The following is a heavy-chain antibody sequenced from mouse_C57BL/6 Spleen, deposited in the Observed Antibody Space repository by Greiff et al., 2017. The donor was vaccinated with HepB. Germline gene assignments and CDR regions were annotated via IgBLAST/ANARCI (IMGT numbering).Heavy chain of an antibody. D-gene: IGHD1-1*01. CDR3: ATPLYGSSYLFAY. Sequence: EVQRVESGPELVKPGDSVKISCKASGYSFTGYFMNWVMQSHGKSLEWIGRINPYNGDTFYNQKFKGKATLTVDKSSSTAHMELRSLTSEDSAVYYCATPLYGSSYLFAYWGQGTLVTVSA. V-gene: IGHV1-20*01. CDR2: INPYNGDT. CDR1: GYSFTGYF. J-gene: IGHJ3*01.